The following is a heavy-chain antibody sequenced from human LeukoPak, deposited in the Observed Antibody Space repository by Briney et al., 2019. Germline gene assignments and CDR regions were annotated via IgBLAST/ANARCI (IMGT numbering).Heavy chain of an antibody. CDR1: GFTFSSYA. CDR2: ISYDGSNK. V-gene: IGHV3-30-3*01. CDR3: ARALSYYYDSSQGDAFDI. Sequence: GGSLRLSCAASGFTFSSYAMHWVRQAPGKGLEWVAVISYDGSNKYYADSVKGRFTISRDNSKNTLYLQMNSLRAEDTAVYYCARALSYYYDSSQGDAFDIWGQGTMVTVSS. J-gene: IGHJ3*02. D-gene: IGHD3-22*01.